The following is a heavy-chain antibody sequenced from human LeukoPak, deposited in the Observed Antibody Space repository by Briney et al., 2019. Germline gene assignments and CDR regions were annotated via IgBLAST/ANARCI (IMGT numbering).Heavy chain of an antibody. CDR3: ARAIIGYSYAPDY. Sequence: GGSLRLSCAASGFTFSNYGMHWVRQAPGKGLEWVAVISYDGSNKYYADSVKGRFTISRDNSKNTLYLQMNSLRAEDTAVYYCARAIIGYSYAPDYWGQGTLVTVSS. D-gene: IGHD5-18*01. V-gene: IGHV3-30*03. CDR1: GFTFSNYG. CDR2: ISYDGSNK. J-gene: IGHJ4*02.